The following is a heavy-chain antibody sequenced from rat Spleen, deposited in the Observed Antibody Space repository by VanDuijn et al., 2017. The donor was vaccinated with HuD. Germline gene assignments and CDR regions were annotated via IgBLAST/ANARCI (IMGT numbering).Heavy chain of an antibody. J-gene: IGHJ3*01. Sequence: QVQLKESGPGLVQPSQTLSLACTVSGFSLTSSNVHWVRQSVGRGLEWMGVIWTGGGTNYNSALKSRLSISRDTSKSQVFLKMSSLQTADTATYYCARALNTWGQGTLVTVSS. CDR1: GFSLTSSN. CDR2: IWTGGGT. CDR3: ARALNT. V-gene: IGHV2-30*01. D-gene: IGHD4-1*01.